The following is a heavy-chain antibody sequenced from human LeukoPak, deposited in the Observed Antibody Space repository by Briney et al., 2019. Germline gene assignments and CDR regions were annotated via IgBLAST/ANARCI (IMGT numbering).Heavy chain of an antibody. D-gene: IGHD5-12*01. J-gene: IGHJ4*02. CDR3: AKDGRKFPPSGYDWFDY. CDR2: ISYDGSNK. V-gene: IGHV3-30*18. Sequence: GGSLRLSCAASGFTFSSYGMHWVRQAPGEGLEWVAVISYDGSNKYYADSVKGRFTISRDNSKNTLYLQMNSLRAEDTAVDYCAKDGRKFPPSGYDWFDYWGQGTLVTVSS. CDR1: GFTFSSYG.